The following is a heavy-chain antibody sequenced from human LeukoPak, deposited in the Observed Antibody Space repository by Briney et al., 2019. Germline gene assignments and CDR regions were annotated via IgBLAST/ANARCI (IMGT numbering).Heavy chain of an antibody. Sequence: PSETLSLTCTVSSGSISSYYWSWIRQPPGKGLEWIGYIYYSGSTNYNPSLESRVTISVDTSKNQFSLKLSSVTAADTAVYYCATMGPLGYCSGGSCYPLRYYFDYWGQGTLVTVSS. CDR2: IYYSGST. D-gene: IGHD2-15*01. J-gene: IGHJ4*02. V-gene: IGHV4-59*08. CDR3: ATMGPLGYCSGGSCYPLRYYFDY. CDR1: SGSISSYY.